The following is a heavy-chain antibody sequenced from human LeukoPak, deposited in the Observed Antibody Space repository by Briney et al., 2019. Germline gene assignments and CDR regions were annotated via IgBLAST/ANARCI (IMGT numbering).Heavy chain of an antibody. CDR3: ATGFRQPVGY. V-gene: IGHV3-23*01. Sequence: GESLRLSCAASGFTFSTYAMSWVRQAPGMGLEWVSSVSASGGNTYYADSVKGRFTISRDNSKNTLFLQMTGLRAEDTAVYYCATGFRQPVGYWGQGTLVTVSS. CDR1: GFTFSTYA. J-gene: IGHJ4*02. D-gene: IGHD3-10*01. CDR2: VSASGGNT.